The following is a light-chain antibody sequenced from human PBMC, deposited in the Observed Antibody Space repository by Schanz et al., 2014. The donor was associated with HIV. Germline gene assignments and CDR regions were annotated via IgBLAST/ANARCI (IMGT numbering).Light chain of an antibody. CDR2: AAS. Sequence: AIRITQSPSSLSASTGDRVTITCRASQDITSYLAWYQQKPGKAPKLLIYAASSLQSGVPSRFSGSGSGTDFTLTISSLQPEDFATYYCQQSYSTPTFGGGTKVEIK. V-gene: IGKV1-8*01. CDR1: QDITSY. J-gene: IGKJ4*01. CDR3: QQSYSTPT.